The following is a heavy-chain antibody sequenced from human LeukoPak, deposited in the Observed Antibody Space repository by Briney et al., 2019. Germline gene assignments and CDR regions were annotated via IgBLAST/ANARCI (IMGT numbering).Heavy chain of an antibody. CDR1: GGSFSVYY. CDR2: INHSGST. J-gene: IGHJ4*02. D-gene: IGHD2-21*02. Sequence: SETLSLTCAVYGGSFSVYYWSWIRQPPGKGLEWIGEINHSGSTNYNPSLKSRVTISVDTSKNQFSLKLSSVTAADTAVYYCARVLKAYCGGDCYSLYFDYWGQGTLVTVSS. CDR3: ARVLKAYCGGDCYSLYFDY. V-gene: IGHV4-34*01.